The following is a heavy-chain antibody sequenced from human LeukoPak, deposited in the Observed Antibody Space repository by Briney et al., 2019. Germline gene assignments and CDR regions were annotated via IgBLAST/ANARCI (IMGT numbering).Heavy chain of an antibody. CDR2: IYTSGST. J-gene: IGHJ5*02. CDR1: GGSISSGSYY. V-gene: IGHV4-61*02. CDR3: AREVDYSPPDQFEWFDP. D-gene: IGHD2-15*01. Sequence: PSETLSLTCTVSGGSISSGSYYWSWIRQPAGKGLEWLGRIYTSGSTNYNPSLKSRVTISVDTSKNQFSLKLSSVTAADTAVYYCAREVDYSPPDQFEWFDPWGQGTLVTVSS.